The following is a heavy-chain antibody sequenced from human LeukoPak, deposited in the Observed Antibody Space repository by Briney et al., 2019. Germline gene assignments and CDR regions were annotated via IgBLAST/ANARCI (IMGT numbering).Heavy chain of an antibody. CDR3: ARQKGLIATNWFDP. D-gene: IGHD6-13*01. Sequence: GESLKISCKGSGYSFTTYWIAWVRQMPGKGLEWMGIICPGDSDTRYSPSFQGRVTISADKSITTAYLQWSSLQASDTAMYYCARQKGLIATNWFDPWGQGTLVTVSS. CDR1: GYSFTTYW. CDR2: ICPGDSDT. J-gene: IGHJ5*02. V-gene: IGHV5-51*01.